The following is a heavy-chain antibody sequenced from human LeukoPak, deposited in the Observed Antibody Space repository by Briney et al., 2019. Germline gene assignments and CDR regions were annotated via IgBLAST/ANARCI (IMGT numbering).Heavy chain of an antibody. Sequence: GASVKVSCKASGHTFTAHYMHWVRQAPGQGLEWMGWINPNSGATEYTQKFQGRVTMTRDTSSSTPYMELSRLTSDDTAVYYCARGLGLTGTTRGYLDYWGQGTLVTVSS. D-gene: IGHD1-20*01. CDR1: GHTFTAHY. J-gene: IGHJ4*02. V-gene: IGHV1-2*02. CDR2: INPNSGAT. CDR3: ARGLGLTGTTRGYLDY.